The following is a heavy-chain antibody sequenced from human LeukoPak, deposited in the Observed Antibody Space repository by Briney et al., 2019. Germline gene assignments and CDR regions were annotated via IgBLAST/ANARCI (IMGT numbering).Heavy chain of an antibody. V-gene: IGHV4-39*01. Sequence: SETLSLTCTVSGDSISTNGYCRTWIRQPPGKGLEWIGSIYCSGNSYYNSSLKSRVTMSMDSSRNQFSLRLTSVTAADTAVYFCSRYSTSLGWFDPWGQGTLVTVSS. CDR2: IYCSGNS. D-gene: IGHD6-13*01. CDR3: SRYSTSLGWFDP. CDR1: GDSISTNGYC. J-gene: IGHJ5*02.